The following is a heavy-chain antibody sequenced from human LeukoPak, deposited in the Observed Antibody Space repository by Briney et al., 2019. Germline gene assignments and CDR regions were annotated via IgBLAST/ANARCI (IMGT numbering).Heavy chain of an antibody. V-gene: IGHV4-61*01. Sequence: SETLSLTCTVSGYSISSSYYWSWIRQPPGKGLERIGYIYYSGSTNYNPSLKSRVTISVDTSKNQFSLKLSSVTAADTAVYYCARDFSSSSSVYYYYYMDVWGKGTTVTVSS. D-gene: IGHD6-6*01. CDR2: IYYSGST. CDR1: GYSISSSYY. CDR3: ARDFSSSSSVYYYYYMDV. J-gene: IGHJ6*03.